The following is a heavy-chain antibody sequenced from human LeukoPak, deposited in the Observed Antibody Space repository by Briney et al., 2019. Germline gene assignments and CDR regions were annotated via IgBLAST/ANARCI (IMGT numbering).Heavy chain of an antibody. CDR3: ARAGRVYSRVDY. D-gene: IGHD4-11*01. CDR2: ISYDGSNK. V-gene: IGHV3-30*03. CDR1: RFTFSNYW. Sequence: GGSLRLSCVASRFTFSNYWMTWVRQAPGKGLEWVAVISYDGSNKYYADSVKGRFTISRDNSKNTLYLQMNSLRAEDTAVYYCARAGRVYSRVDYWGQGTLVTVSS. J-gene: IGHJ4*02.